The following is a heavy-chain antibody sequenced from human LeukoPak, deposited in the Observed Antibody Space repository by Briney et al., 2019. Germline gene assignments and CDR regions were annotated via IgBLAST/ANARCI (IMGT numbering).Heavy chain of an antibody. D-gene: IGHD2-15*01. CDR2: INWNGGST. V-gene: IGHV3-20*01. CDR3: ARDPGYCSGGSCQPLGRGMDV. J-gene: IGHJ6*02. Sequence: GGSPRLSCAASGFTFDDYGMSWVRQAPGKGLEWVSGINWNGGSTGYADSVKGRFTISRDNAKNSLYLQMNSLRAEDTALYHCARDPGYCSGGSCQPLGRGMDVWGQGTTVTVSS. CDR1: GFTFDDYG.